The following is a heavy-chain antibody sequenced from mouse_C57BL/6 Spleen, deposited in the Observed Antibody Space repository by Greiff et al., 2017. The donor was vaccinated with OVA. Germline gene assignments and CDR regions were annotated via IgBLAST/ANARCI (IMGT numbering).Heavy chain of an antibody. J-gene: IGHJ2*01. D-gene: IGHD2-3*01. CDR3: ARSHGIYDGYYFDY. V-gene: IGHV7-3*01. CDR1: GFTFTDYY. Sequence: DVKLVESGGGLVQPGGSLSLSCAASGFTFTDYYMSWVRQPPGKALEWLGFIRNKANGYTTEYSASVKGRFTISRDNSQSILYLQMNALRAEDSATYYCARSHGIYDGYYFDYWGQGTTLTVSS. CDR2: IRNKANGYTT.